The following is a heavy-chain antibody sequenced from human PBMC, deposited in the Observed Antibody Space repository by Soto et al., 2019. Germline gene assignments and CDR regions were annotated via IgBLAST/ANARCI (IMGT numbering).Heavy chain of an antibody. D-gene: IGHD6-19*01. CDR3: ARVPAVAGRPGDY. CDR2: ISAYNGNT. CDR1: GYTFTSYG. Sequence: ASVKVSCKASGYTFTSYGIRWVRQAPGHGLAWMGWISAYNGNTDYAQKLPGRVTMTTDTSTSTAYMELRSLRSDDTAVYYCARVPAVAGRPGDYWGQGTLVTVSS. J-gene: IGHJ4*02. V-gene: IGHV1-18*01.